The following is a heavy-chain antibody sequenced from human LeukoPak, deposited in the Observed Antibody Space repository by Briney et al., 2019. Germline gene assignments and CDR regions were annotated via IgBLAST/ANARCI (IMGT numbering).Heavy chain of an antibody. Sequence: PSETLSLTCTVSGASISSYYWSWVRQPAGKGLEWLVRVYTSGSTNYNPSLKRRVTMLVDTSKNQFSLKLSSVTAADTAVYYWAREVAGTFYYYYYMDVWGKGTTVTISS. V-gene: IGHV4-4*07. J-gene: IGHJ6*03. D-gene: IGHD6-19*01. CDR1: GASISSYY. CDR3: AREVAGTFYYYYYMDV. CDR2: VYTSGST.